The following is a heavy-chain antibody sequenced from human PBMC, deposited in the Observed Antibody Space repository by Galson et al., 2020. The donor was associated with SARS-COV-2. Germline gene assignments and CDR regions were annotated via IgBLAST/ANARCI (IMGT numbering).Heavy chain of an antibody. D-gene: IGHD3-16*01. Sequence: ASVKVSCKATGYIFTRYEINWVRQATGQGLEWMGWMNPNSGNTGYAPKFKGRATITRNTPISPAYVELGRLRGADTAGHYCLGARGGFYYWGQGTLVTLPS. CDR3: LGARGGFYY. CDR1: GYIFTRYE. CDR2: MNPNSGNT. V-gene: IGHV1-8*03. J-gene: IGHJ4*02.